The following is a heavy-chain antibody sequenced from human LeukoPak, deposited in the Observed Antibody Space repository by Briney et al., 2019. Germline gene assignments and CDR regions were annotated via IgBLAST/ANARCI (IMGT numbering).Heavy chain of an antibody. CDR1: GGSIIGYY. CDR2: NYHSGST. V-gene: IGHV4-59*01. Sequence: SETLSLTCTVSGGSIIGYYWNWIRQPPGKGLDWIGYNYHSGSTNYNPSLKSRVTISVDTSKTQISLKLRAVTAADTAVYYCARSRVWSDYWGYFDYWGQGTLVTVSS. J-gene: IGHJ4*02. CDR3: ARSRVWSDYWGYFDY. D-gene: IGHD3-3*01.